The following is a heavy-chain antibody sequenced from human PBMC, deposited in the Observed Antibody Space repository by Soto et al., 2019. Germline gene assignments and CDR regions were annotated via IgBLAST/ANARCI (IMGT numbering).Heavy chain of an antibody. D-gene: IGHD3-3*01. J-gene: IGHJ3*02. CDR3: ARTQIFARAAVDAFDI. CDR2: IYTSGST. V-gene: IGHV4-4*07. CDR1: GGSISSYY. Sequence: QVQLQESGPGLVKPSETLSLTCTVSGGSISSYYWSWIRQPAGKGLEWIGRIYTSGSTNYNPSLKSRVTMSVDTSKNQFSLKLSSVTAADTAVYYCARTQIFARAAVDAFDIWGQGTMVTVSS.